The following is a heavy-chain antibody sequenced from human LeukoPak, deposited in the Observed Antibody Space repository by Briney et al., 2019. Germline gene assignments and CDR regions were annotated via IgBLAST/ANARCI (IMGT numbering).Heavy chain of an antibody. CDR2: NTSNGSYI. CDR3: AKGVGFDWLNYYYMDV. V-gene: IGHV3-21*04. CDR1: SFILSNYN. D-gene: IGHD3-9*01. Sequence: GGSLRLSCAASSFILSNYNMNWVRQAPGKGLGWVSSNTSNGSYIYHADSVKGRLNISRDNDKKSLYLQLPSMRAEDPAVYYCAKGVGFDWLNYYYMDVWGEGTTVIISS. J-gene: IGHJ6*03.